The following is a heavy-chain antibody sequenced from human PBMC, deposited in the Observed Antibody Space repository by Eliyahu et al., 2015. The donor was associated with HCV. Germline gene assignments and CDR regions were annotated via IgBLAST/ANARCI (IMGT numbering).Heavy chain of an antibody. V-gene: IGHV4-4*02. CDR3: ARRNYYDSTGYFSE. CDR1: GGSISSDNW. CDR2: IHRSGST. J-gene: IGHJ4*02. Sequence: QVQLQESGPGLVKPSGTLSLTCAVSGGSISSDNWWSWVRQPPGEGLEWIGEIHRSGSTNYNPSLKSRVTISIDQAKNQFSLRLSAVTAADTAVYYCARRNYYDSTGYFSEWGQGTLVTVSS. D-gene: IGHD3-22*01.